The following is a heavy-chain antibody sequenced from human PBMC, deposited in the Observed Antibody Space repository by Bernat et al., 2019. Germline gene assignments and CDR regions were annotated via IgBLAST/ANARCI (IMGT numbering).Heavy chain of an antibody. V-gene: IGHV1-3*01. CDR3: ALPPGSYQYYFDY. Sequence: QVQLVQSVAEVKKPGASVTVSCKASGYTFTSYAMHWVRQAPGQRLEWMGWINAGNGNTKYSQKFQGRVTITRDTSASTAYMELSSLRSEDTAVYYCALPPGSYQYYFDYWGQGTLFTVSS. CDR2: INAGNGNT. J-gene: IGHJ4*02. CDR1: GYTFTSYA. D-gene: IGHD3-10*01.